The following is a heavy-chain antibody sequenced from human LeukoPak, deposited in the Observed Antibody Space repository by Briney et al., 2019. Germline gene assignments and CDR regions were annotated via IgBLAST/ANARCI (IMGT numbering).Heavy chain of an antibody. CDR1: GFTFSSYA. V-gene: IGHV3-23*01. D-gene: IGHD3-9*01. CDR2: ISGSGGST. CDR3: AKPVLRYFDWAPFDY. J-gene: IGHJ4*02. Sequence: PGGSLRLSCSASGFTFSSYAINWVRQAPGKGLEWVSAISGSGGSTYYADSVRGRFTISRDNSKNTLYLQMNSLRAEDTAVYYCAKPVLRYFDWAPFDYWGQGTLVPVSS.